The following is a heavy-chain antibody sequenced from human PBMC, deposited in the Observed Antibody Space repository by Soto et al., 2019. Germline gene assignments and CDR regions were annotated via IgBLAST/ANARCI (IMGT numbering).Heavy chain of an antibody. D-gene: IGHD2-8*02. J-gene: IGHJ4*02. CDR1: GGSVRTYY. V-gene: IGHV4-59*02. CDR2: IYYSGST. Sequence: QVQLQESGPGLVKPSETLSLTCMVSGGSVRTYYWRWIRQPPGKGLEWNGYIYYSGSTDYNPSLKSRVTISVDTSKNQCTMKMNSVTAADTAVYYCAREGTWSGYFDYWGQGTLVTVSS. CDR3: AREGTWSGYFDY.